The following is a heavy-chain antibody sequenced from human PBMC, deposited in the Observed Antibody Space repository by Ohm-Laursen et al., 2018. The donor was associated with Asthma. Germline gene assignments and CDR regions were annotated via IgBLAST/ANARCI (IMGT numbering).Heavy chain of an antibody. D-gene: IGHD4-17*01. J-gene: IGHJ3*02. Sequence: SLRLPCAASRFTVSSNYMSWVRQAPGKGLEWVSVIYSGGSTYYADSVKGRFTISRDNSKNTLYLQMNSLRAEDTAVYYCAKAYGEAFDIWGQGTMVTVSS. CDR1: RFTVSSNY. V-gene: IGHV3-53*05. CDR2: IYSGGST. CDR3: AKAYGEAFDI.